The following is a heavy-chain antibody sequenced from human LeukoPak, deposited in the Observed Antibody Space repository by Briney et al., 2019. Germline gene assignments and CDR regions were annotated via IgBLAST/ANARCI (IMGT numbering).Heavy chain of an antibody. CDR3: ARDYYYDSSGYYYDY. CDR1: GYTFTSYG. CDR2: ISAYNGNT. Sequence: GASVKVSCKASGYTFTSYGISWVRQAPGQGLEWMGWISAYNGNTNYAQKLQGRVTMTTDTSTSTAYMELRSLRSDDTAVYYCARDYYYDSSGYYYDYWGQGTLVTVSS. V-gene: IGHV1-18*01. J-gene: IGHJ4*02. D-gene: IGHD3-22*01.